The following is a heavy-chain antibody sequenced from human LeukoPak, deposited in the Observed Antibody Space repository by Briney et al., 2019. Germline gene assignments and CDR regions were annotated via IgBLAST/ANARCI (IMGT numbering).Heavy chain of an antibody. D-gene: IGHD6-13*01. J-gene: IGHJ1*01. CDR1: EFNFSRYW. V-gene: IGHV3-15*01. Sequence: PGGSLRLSCVASEFNFSRYWMSWVRQAPGKGLEWVGRIKSKTDGGTTDYAAPVKGRFTISRDDSKTTLYLQMNSLKSEDTAVYYCTTVRGSSYQYFQRWGQGTLVTVSS. CDR2: IKSKTDGGTT. CDR3: TTVRGSSYQYFQR.